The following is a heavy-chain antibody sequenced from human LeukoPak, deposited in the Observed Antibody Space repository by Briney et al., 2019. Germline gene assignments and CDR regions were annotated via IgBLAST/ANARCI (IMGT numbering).Heavy chain of an antibody. J-gene: IGHJ4*02. Sequence: GGSLRLSCAASGFTFSSYAMSWVRQAPGKGLEWVGVISYDGSNEYSADSVKGRFTISRDIAKQSVFLQMTSLRVEDTAVYYCARLSAMVRGPEDIFYFEYWGLGTLVTVSS. D-gene: IGHD3-10*01. CDR1: GFTFSSYA. CDR3: ARLSAMVRGPEDIFYFEY. CDR2: ISYDGSNE. V-gene: IGHV3-30*04.